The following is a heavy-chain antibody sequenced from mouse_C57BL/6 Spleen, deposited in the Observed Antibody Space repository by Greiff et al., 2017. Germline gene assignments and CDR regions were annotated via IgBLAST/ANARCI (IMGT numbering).Heavy chain of an antibody. CDR1: GYTFTSYW. D-gene: IGHD3-2*02. CDR2: IYPGSGST. V-gene: IGHV1-55*01. Sequence: VQLQQSGAELVKPGASVKMSCKASGYTFTSYWITWVKQRPGQGLEWIGDIYPGSGSTNYNEKFKSKATLTVDTSSSTAYMQLSSLTSEDSAVYYCARGRQLRYEAMDYWGQGTSVTVSS. J-gene: IGHJ4*01. CDR3: ARGRQLRYEAMDY.